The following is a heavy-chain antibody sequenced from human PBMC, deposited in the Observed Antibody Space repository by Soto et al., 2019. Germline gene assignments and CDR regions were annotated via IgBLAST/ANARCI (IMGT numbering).Heavy chain of an antibody. J-gene: IGHJ4*02. CDR2: IYSGGST. CDR1: GFTVSSNY. CDR3: ARFMVTTYYCDY. D-gene: IGHD4-17*01. V-gene: IGHV3-53*04. Sequence: EVQLVESGGGLVQPGGSLRLSCAASGFTVSSNYMSWVRQAPGKGLEWVSVIYSGGSTYYSDSVKGRFTSSRHNSKNTRYLQMNRLRAEYTAVYYCARFMVTTYYCDYCGQGTLVTVSS.